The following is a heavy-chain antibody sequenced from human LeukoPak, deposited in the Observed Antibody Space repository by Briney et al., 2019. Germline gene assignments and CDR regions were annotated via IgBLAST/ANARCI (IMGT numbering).Heavy chain of an antibody. CDR3: ARGRWLQWNQPSHYFDY. Sequence: SETLSLTCTVSGGSVSNYYWSWIRQPPGKGLEWIGYIYYSGSTYYNPSLKSRVTISVDTSKNQFSLKLSSVTAADTAVYYCARGRWLQWNQPSHYFDYWGQGTLVTVSS. J-gene: IGHJ4*02. D-gene: IGHD5-24*01. V-gene: IGHV4-59*02. CDR1: GGSVSNYY. CDR2: IYYSGST.